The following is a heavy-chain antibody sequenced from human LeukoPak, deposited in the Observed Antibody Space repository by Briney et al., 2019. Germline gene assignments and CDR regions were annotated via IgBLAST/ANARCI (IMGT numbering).Heavy chain of an antibody. V-gene: IGHV4-39*07. CDR3: ARGQARLAWFDP. Sequence: SETLSLTCTVSSGFISSSSDYWGWIRQPPGKGLEWIGSIYYSGSTYYNPSLKSRVTISVDTSKNQFSLKLSSVIAADTAVYYCARGQARLAWFDPWGQGTLVTVSS. CDR2: IYYSGST. D-gene: IGHD6-19*01. CDR1: SGFISSSSDY. J-gene: IGHJ5*02.